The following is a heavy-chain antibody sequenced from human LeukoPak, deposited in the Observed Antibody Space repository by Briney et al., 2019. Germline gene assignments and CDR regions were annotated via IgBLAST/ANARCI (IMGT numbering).Heavy chain of an antibody. CDR1: GDSVSSYY. D-gene: IGHD3-3*01. J-gene: IGHJ4*02. CDR3: AREPPGRITIFGVDTGAFDY. V-gene: IGHV4-59*02. Sequence: SETLSLTCTVSGDSVSSYYWSWIRQPPGKGLEWIGYIYYSGSTNYNPSLKSRVTISVDTSKNQFSLKLSSVTAADTAVYYCAREPPGRITIFGVDTGAFDYWGQGTLVTVSS. CDR2: IYYSGST.